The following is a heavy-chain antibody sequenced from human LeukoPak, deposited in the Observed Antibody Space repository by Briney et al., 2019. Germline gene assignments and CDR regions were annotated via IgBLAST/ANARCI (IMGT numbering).Heavy chain of an antibody. Sequence: GGSLRLSCAVSGFTFSNNWMTWVRQAPGKGLEWVANINQDGGEKYYVDSVKGRLTISRDNAKNSLYLQMNSLRAEDTAVYHCATGRSCTTCYLPDYWGQGTLDTVSS. V-gene: IGHV3-7*01. D-gene: IGHD2-2*01. CDR2: INQDGGEK. CDR1: GFTFSNNW. CDR3: ATGRSCTTCYLPDY. J-gene: IGHJ4*02.